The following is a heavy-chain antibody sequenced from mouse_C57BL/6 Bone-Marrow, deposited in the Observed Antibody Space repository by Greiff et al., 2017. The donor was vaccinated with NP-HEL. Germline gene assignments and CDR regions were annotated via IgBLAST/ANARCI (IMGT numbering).Heavy chain of an antibody. Sequence: VQLQQPGAELVKPGASVKLSCKASGYTFTSYWMHWVKQRPGRGLEWIGRIDPNSGGTKYNEKFKSKATLTVDKPSSTAYMQVSSLTSEDSAVYYCARARYYAMDYWGQGTSVTVSS. J-gene: IGHJ4*01. CDR1: GYTFTSYW. V-gene: IGHV1-72*01. CDR3: ARARYYAMDY. CDR2: IDPNSGGT.